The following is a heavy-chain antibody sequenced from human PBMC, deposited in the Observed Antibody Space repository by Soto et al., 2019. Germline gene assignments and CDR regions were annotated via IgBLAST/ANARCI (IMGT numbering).Heavy chain of an antibody. Sequence: QVQLVQSGAEVKKPGSSVKVSCKASGGTFSSYAISWVRQAPGQGLEWMGGIIPIFGTANYAQKFQGRVTITADKSTSTAYMELRSLRSEDTAVYYCATYVGYCSSTCCQDLDYWGQGTLVTVSS. CDR1: GGTFSSYA. CDR2: IIPIFGTA. V-gene: IGHV1-69*06. J-gene: IGHJ4*02. CDR3: ATYVGYCSSTCCQDLDY. D-gene: IGHD2-2*01.